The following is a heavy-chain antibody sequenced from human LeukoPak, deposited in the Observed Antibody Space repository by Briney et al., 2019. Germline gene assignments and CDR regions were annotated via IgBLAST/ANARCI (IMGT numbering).Heavy chain of an antibody. Sequence: PSETLCLTCTVSGGSISSGGYYWSWIRQPPGQGLEWIGYIYHSGSTYYNPSLKSRVTISVDRSKNQFSLKLSSVTAADTAVYYCARVRYSNYVYFDYWGQGTLVTVSS. CDR3: ARVRYSNYVYFDY. D-gene: IGHD4-11*01. J-gene: IGHJ4*02. CDR2: IYHSGST. CDR1: GGSISSGGYY. V-gene: IGHV4-30-2*01.